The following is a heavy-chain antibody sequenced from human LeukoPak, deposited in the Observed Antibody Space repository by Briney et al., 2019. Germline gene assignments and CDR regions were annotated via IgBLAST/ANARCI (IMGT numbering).Heavy chain of an antibody. D-gene: IGHD3-3*01. J-gene: IGHJ4*02. CDR1: GYALTELS. CDR3: ARASQLRFLEWLFDY. CDR2: FDPEDGET. Sequence: ASVKVSCKVSGYALTELSMHWVRQAPGKGLEWMGGFDPEDGETIYAQKFQGRVTMTEDTSTDTAYMELSSLRSEDTAVYYCARASQLRFLEWLFDYWGQGTLVTVSS. V-gene: IGHV1-24*01.